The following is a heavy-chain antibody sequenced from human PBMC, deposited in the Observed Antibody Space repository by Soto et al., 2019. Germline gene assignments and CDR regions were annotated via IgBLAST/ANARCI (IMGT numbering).Heavy chain of an antibody. Sequence: GGSLRLSCAASGFTFSSYGMHWVRQAPGKGLEWVAVISYDGSNKYYTDSVKGRLTISRDNSKNTLYLRMNSLRAEDTAVYYCAKDLGQSNFYGMDVWGQGTTVTVSS. V-gene: IGHV3-30*18. CDR1: GFTFSSYG. CDR3: AKDLGQSNFYGMDV. J-gene: IGHJ6*02. CDR2: ISYDGSNK.